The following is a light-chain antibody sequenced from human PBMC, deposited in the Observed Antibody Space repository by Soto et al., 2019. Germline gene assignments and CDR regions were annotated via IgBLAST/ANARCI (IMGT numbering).Light chain of an antibody. V-gene: IGLV1-40*01. CDR2: GNT. J-gene: IGLJ3*02. CDR3: QSFDRSLTAWV. Sequence: QAVLTQPPSVSGAPGPRVTISCTGSSSNIGAGYDVHWYQQLPGTAPTLLVSGNTDRPSGVPDRFSGSKSGTSASLAITGLQTEDEADYYCQSFDRSLTAWVFGGGTKLTVL. CDR1: SSNIGAGYD.